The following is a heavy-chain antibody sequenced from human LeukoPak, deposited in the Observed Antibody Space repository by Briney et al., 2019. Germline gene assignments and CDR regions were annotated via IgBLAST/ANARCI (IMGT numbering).Heavy chain of an antibody. Sequence: SETLSLTCTVSGGSISGGGGYYWSWIRQRPGKGLEWIGYIYYSGNTYYSPSLRSRVTISVDTSKNQCSLKLNSVTAADTAVYYCARRGSGSGYNGVSGFDYWGQGTLVTVSS. V-gene: IGHV4-31*03. D-gene: IGHD3-22*01. CDR1: GGSISGGGGYY. J-gene: IGHJ4*02. CDR3: ARRGSGSGYNGVSGFDY. CDR2: IYYSGNT.